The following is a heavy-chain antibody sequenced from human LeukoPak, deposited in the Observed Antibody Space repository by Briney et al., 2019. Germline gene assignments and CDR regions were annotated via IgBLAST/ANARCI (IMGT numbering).Heavy chain of an antibody. V-gene: IGHV3-48*03. CDR1: GFTFRSFE. J-gene: IGHJ4*02. CDR2: ISSTGKTI. CDR3: ARVYGGNPDY. D-gene: IGHD4-23*01. Sequence: GGSLRLSCAASGFTFRSFEMNWVRQAPGEGLERISYISSTGKTIYYADSVKGRFIISRDNAKNSLYLQMNSLRVEDTAVYYCARVYGGNPDYWGQGTLVTVSS.